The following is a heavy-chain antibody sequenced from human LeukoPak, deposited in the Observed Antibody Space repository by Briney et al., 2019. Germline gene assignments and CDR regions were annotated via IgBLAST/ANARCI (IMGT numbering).Heavy chain of an antibody. J-gene: IGHJ4*02. CDR1: GFTFSSYG. D-gene: IGHD3-16*01. Sequence: PGGSLRLSCAASGFTFSSYGMHWVRQAPGRGLEWVAVIWYDGSNKYYADSVKGRFTISRDNSKNTLYLQMNSLRAEDTAVYYCAISRMGGAPRGFDYGGQGPLVTVSS. CDR3: AISRMGGAPRGFDY. CDR2: IWYDGSNK. V-gene: IGHV3-30*02.